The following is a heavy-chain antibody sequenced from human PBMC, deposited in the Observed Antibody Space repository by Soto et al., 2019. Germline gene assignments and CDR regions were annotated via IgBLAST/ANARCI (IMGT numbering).Heavy chain of an antibody. D-gene: IGHD5-18*01. CDR2: INGDGSST. CDR1: GFTFSRYW. V-gene: IGHV3-74*01. CDR3: ASGIHYRYGMDV. Sequence: EVQLVESGGGVVQPGGSLRLSCAAAGFTFSRYWMHWVRQDPGKGLVWVSRINGDGSSTFYADSVKGRFTMSRDKAENSVYLQMNSLRVDDTAVYYGASGIHYRYGMDVWGQGTTVTVSS. J-gene: IGHJ6*02.